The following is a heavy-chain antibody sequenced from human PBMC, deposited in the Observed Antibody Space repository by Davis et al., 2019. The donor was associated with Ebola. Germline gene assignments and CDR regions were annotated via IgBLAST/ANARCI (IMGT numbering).Heavy chain of an antibody. D-gene: IGHD6-13*01. Sequence: QKLQGRVTMTTDTSTSTAYMELSSLRSEDTAVYYCARERYSSSWPDYWGQGTLVTVSS. V-gene: IGHV1-18*01. CDR3: ARERYSSSWPDY. J-gene: IGHJ4*02.